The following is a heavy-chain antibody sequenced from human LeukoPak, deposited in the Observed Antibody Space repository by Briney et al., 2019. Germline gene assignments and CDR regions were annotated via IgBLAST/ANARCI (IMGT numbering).Heavy chain of an antibody. CDR3: ARDPYSGNSGAFDI. J-gene: IGHJ3*02. Sequence: SVKVYCKASPGTYINYAISWVRQAPGQGRECMGGIIPIFGTANYAQKFQGRATTSADEPTSTAYMELSRLRSEDTPVYYCARDPYSGNSGAFDITGEGKMFTASS. V-gene: IGHV1-69*13. D-gene: IGHD4-23*01. CDR2: IIPIFGTA. CDR1: PGTYINYA.